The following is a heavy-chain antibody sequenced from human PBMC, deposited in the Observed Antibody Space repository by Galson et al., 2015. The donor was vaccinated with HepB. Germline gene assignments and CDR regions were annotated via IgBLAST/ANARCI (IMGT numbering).Heavy chain of an antibody. Sequence: SVKVSCKASGATFYNYTINWVRQAPGRGLEWMGRFIPVSQTADYAQRFQGRVTLTADDSTATAYMELRGLRSEDTAVYYCARVKVGHSTPFEYWGQGILVTVSS. V-gene: IGHV1-69*13. CDR2: FIPVSQTA. CDR1: GATFYNYT. D-gene: IGHD2-2*01. CDR3: ARVKVGHSTPFEY. J-gene: IGHJ4*02.